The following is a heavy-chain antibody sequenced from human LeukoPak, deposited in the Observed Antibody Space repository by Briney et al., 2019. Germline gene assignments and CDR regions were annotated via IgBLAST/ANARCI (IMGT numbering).Heavy chain of an antibody. J-gene: IGHJ5*02. CDR3: ARVKIGSYWFDP. D-gene: IGHD1-26*01. V-gene: IGHV4-34*01. Sequence: SETLSLTCAVYGGSFSGYYWGWIRQPPGKGLEWIGSIYYSGSTYYNPSLKSRVTISVDTSKNQFSLKLSSVTAADTAVYYCARVKIGSYWFDPWGQGTLVTVSS. CDR1: GGSFSGYY. CDR2: IYYSGST.